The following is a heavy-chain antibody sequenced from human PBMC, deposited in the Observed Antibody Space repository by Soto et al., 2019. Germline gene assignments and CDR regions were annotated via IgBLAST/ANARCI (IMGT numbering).Heavy chain of an antibody. CDR3: ARPTRQGYSYGYYYYGMDV. V-gene: IGHV1-8*01. CDR1: GYTFTSYD. Sequence: GASVKVSCKASGYTFTSYDINWVRQATGQGLERMGWMNPNSGNTGYAQKFQGRVTMTRNTSISTAYMELSSLRSEDTAVYYCARPTRQGYSYGYYYYGMDVWGQGTTVTVSS. CDR2: MNPNSGNT. J-gene: IGHJ6*02. D-gene: IGHD5-18*01.